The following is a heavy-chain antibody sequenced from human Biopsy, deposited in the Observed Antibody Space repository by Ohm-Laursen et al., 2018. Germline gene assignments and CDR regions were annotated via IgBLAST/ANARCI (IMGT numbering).Heavy chain of an antibody. CDR3: ARGTGRYYVYGAFDI. V-gene: IGHV4-59*12. CDR1: GGSISSDY. CDR2: ISNRGST. J-gene: IGHJ3*02. Sequence: SDTLSLTCTVPGGSISSDYWSWIRQSPGKGLEWIGYISNRGSTNYNPSLRGRVTISVDTSKNQFSLNLRSVTAADTAVYYCARGTGRYYVYGAFDIWGQGTVVTVSS. D-gene: IGHD1-26*01.